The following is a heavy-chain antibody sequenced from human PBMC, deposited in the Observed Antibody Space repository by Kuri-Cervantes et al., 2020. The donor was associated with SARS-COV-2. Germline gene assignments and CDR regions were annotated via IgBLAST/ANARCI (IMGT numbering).Heavy chain of an antibody. CDR1: GYTFTSYD. CDR2: INPNSGGT. V-gene: IGHV1-2*04. D-gene: IGHD6-6*01. CDR3: ARDPGYSSSSVYYYYGMDV. J-gene: IGHJ6*02. Sequence: ASVKVSCKASGYTFTSYDINWVRQATGQGLEWMGWINPNSGGTNYAQKFQGWVTMTRDTSISTAYMELSRLRSDDTAVYYCARDPGYSSSSVYYYYGMDVWGQGTTVTVSS.